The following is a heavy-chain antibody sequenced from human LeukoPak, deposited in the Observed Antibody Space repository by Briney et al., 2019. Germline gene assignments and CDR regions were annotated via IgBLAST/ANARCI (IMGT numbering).Heavy chain of an antibody. CDR3: ARDGYSYGVTGPFDY. CDR1: GGTFSSYA. Sequence: ASVKVSCKASGGTFSSYAISWVRQAPGQGLEWMGGIIPIFGTANYAQKFQGRVTITAGESTSTAYMELSSLRSEDTAVYYCARDGYSYGVTGPFDYWGQGTLVTVSS. CDR2: IIPIFGTA. V-gene: IGHV1-69*13. J-gene: IGHJ4*02. D-gene: IGHD5-18*01.